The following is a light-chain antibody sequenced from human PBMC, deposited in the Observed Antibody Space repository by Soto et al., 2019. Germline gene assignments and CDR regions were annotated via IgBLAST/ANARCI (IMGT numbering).Light chain of an antibody. CDR3: QQSYRTPPT. Sequence: DIQMTQSPPSLSASVGDRVTITCRASQSITNNLNWYQQKPGKAPKLLIYAASSLQSGVPSRFSGSGSGTDFTLTTNSLQPEDIATYYCQQSYRTPPTFGQGTKLEIK. CDR1: QSITNN. CDR2: AAS. J-gene: IGKJ2*01. V-gene: IGKV1-39*01.